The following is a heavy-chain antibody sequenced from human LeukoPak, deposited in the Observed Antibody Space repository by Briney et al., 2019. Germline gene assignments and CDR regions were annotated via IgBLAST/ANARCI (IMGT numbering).Heavy chain of an antibody. J-gene: IGHJ3*02. CDR2: MNPNSGNT. CDR3: AREAAVDRDAFDI. D-gene: IGHD6-19*01. CDR1: GYTFTSYD. Sequence: ASVKVSCKASGYTFTSYDINWVRQATGQGLEWMGWMNPNSGNTGYAQKFQGRVTMTRNTSISTAYMELSSLRSEDMAAYYCAREAAVDRDAFDIWGQGTMVTVSS. V-gene: IGHV1-8*01.